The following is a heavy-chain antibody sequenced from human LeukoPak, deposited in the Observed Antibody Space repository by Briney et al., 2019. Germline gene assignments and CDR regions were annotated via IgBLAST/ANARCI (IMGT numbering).Heavy chain of an antibody. CDR3: ARGGDIVVVPAAPWDWFDP. CDR2: INPNSGGT. CDR1: GYTFTGYY. D-gene: IGHD2-2*01. J-gene: IGHJ5*02. Sequence: PGESLKISCKASGYTFTGYYMHWVRQAPGQGLEWMGWINPNSGGTNYAQKFQGRVTMTRDTSISTAYMELSRLRSDDTAVYYCARGGDIVVVPAAPWDWFDPWGQGTLVTVSS. V-gene: IGHV1-2*02.